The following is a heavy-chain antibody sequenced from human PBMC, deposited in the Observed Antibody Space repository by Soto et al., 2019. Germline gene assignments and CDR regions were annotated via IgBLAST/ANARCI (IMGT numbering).Heavy chain of an antibody. V-gene: IGHV4-39*01. CDR2: IYYSGST. D-gene: IGHD5-12*01. J-gene: IGHJ4*02. CDR3: ARQWSGYGQGFDY. CDR1: GGSISSSSYY. Sequence: PWETLSLTCTVSGGSISSSSYYWGWIRQPPGKGLEWIGSIYYSGSTYYNPSLKSRVTISEDTSKNQFSLKLSSVTAADTAVYYCARQWSGYGQGFDYWGQGTLVTVSS.